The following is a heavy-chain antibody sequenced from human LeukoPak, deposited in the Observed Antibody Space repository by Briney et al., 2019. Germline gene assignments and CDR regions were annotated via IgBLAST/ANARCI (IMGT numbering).Heavy chain of an antibody. CDR2: ISWNSGSI. J-gene: IGHJ4*02. V-gene: IGHV3-9*01. D-gene: IGHD1-26*01. CDR3: AKDIGYTTIVGATNYFDY. CDR1: GFTFDDYA. Sequence: GGSLRLSCAASGFTFDDYAMHWVRQAPGEGLEWVSGISWNSGSIGYADSVKGRFTISRDNAKNSLYLQMNSLRAEDTALYYCAKDIGYTTIVGATNYFDYWGQGTLVTVSS.